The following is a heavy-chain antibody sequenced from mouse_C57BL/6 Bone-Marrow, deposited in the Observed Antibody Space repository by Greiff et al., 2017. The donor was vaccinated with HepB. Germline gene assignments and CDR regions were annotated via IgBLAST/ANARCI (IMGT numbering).Heavy chain of an antibody. D-gene: IGHD1-1*01. Sequence: VQLKESVAELVRPGASVKLSCTASGFNIKNTYMHWVKQRPEQGLEWIGRIDPANGNTKYAPKFQGKATITADTSSNTAYLQLSSLTSEDTAIYDCARKKVVAHYDAMDYWGQGTSVTVSS. CDR3: ARKKVVAHYDAMDY. CDR2: IDPANGNT. J-gene: IGHJ4*01. V-gene: IGHV14-3*01. CDR1: GFNIKNTY.